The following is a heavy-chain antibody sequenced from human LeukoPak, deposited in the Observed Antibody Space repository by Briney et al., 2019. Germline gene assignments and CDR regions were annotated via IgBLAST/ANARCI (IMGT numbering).Heavy chain of an antibody. CDR2: IHYTGSA. J-gene: IGHJ4*02. CDR3: ARRPRNSGNYNGPSGLDY. Sequence: PSETLSLTCTVSGGSINTYYWSWIRQPPGMGLEWIGYIHYTGSANYNPSLQSRVTISVDTSRNQFSLKLNSVTAADTAVYYCARRPRNSGNYNGPSGLDYWGQGNLVTVSS. V-gene: IGHV4-59*12. D-gene: IGHD1-26*01. CDR1: GGSINTYY.